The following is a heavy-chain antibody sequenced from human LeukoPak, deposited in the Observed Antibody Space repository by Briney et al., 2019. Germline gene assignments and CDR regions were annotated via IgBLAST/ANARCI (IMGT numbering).Heavy chain of an antibody. J-gene: IGHJ5*02. CDR1: GYSISSGYY. Sequence: PSETLSLTCAVSGYSISSGYYWGWIRQPSGKGLEWIGSIYHSGSTYYNPSLKSRVTISVDTSKNQFSLKLSSVTAAGTAVYYCARGVLLQSWFDPWGQGTLVTVSS. CDR3: ARGVLLQSWFDP. CDR2: IYHSGST. V-gene: IGHV4-38-2*01. D-gene: IGHD3-10*01.